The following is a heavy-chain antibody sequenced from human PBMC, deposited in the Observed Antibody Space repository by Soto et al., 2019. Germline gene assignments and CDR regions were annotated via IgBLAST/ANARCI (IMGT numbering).Heavy chain of an antibody. V-gene: IGHV1-69*13. CDR2: IIPIFGTA. J-gene: IGHJ5*02. CDR3: ATYGPDSSHFDP. CDR1: GGTFSSYA. D-gene: IGHD6-13*01. Sequence: SVKVSCKASGGTFSSYAISWVRQAPGQGLEWMGGIIPIFGTANYAQKFQGRVTITADESTSTAYMELSSLRSEDTAVYYCATYGPDSSHFDPWGQGNLVTVSS.